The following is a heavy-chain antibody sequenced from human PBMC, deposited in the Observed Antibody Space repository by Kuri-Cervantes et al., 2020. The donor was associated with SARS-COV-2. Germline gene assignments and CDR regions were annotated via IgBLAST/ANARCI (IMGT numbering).Heavy chain of an antibody. CDR2: IYYSGST. Sequence: GSLRLSCTVSGGSISSSSYYRGWIRQPPGKGLEWIGSIYYSGSTYYNPSLKSRVTISVDTSKNQFSLKLSSVTAADTAVYYCACFSSSAHFDYWGQGTLVTVSS. CDR3: ACFSSSAHFDY. CDR1: GGSISSSSYY. D-gene: IGHD6-6*01. V-gene: IGHV4-39*01. J-gene: IGHJ4*02.